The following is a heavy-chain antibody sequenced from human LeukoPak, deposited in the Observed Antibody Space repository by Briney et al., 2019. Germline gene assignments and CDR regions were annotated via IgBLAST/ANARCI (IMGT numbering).Heavy chain of an antibody. CDR1: GGSISSGDYY. J-gene: IGHJ4*02. Sequence: SQTLSLTCTVSGGSISSGDYYWSWIRQPPGKGLEWIGYIYYSGSTYYNPSLKSRVTISVVTSKNQFSLKLSSVTAADTAVYYCASDYSNYENYFDYWGQGTLVTVSS. CDR3: ASDYSNYENYFDY. D-gene: IGHD4-11*01. CDR2: IYYSGST. V-gene: IGHV4-30-4*08.